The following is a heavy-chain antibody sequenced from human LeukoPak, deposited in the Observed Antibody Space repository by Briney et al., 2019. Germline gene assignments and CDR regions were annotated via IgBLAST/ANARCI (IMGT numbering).Heavy chain of an antibody. V-gene: IGHV1-8*02. Sequence: ASVKVSCKASGYTFTSYDINWVRQGTGQGHEWMGWKHTNSGNTGYAQKFKGRVTITRNTSISKDYMELSGLRSEDTAVYYCARGRSTGFPYYFEYWGQGTLVTVSS. CDR1: GYTFTSYD. CDR3: ARGRSTGFPYYFEY. CDR2: KHTNSGNT. J-gene: IGHJ4*02.